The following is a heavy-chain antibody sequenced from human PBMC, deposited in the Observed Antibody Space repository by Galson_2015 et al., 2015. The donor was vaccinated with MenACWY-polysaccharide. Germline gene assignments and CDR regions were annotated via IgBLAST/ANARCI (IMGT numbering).Heavy chain of an antibody. J-gene: IGHJ5*02. Sequence: LSLTCSVSGGSIRGTRHYWGWLRQSPGTGLEWIASIYDTGRTFYNPSFEGRVTISIDTSKSHFSLNLTSVTAADTAIYFCARDGHYYGSGSYGLFDPWGQGTLFVVSS. V-gene: IGHV4-39*07. CDR2: IYDTGRT. CDR3: ARDGHYYGSGSYGLFDP. CDR1: GGSIRGTRHY. D-gene: IGHD3-10*01.